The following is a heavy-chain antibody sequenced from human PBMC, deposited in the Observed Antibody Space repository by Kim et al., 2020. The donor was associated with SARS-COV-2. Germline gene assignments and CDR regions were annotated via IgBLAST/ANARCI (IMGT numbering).Heavy chain of an antibody. J-gene: IGHJ3*02. Sequence: LKSRVTISVDTSESQFSLKLSSVTAADTAVYYCARQPEPYGDYALGAFEIWGQGTMVTVSS. D-gene: IGHD4-17*01. CDR3: ARQPEPYGDYALGAFEI. V-gene: IGHV4-59*08.